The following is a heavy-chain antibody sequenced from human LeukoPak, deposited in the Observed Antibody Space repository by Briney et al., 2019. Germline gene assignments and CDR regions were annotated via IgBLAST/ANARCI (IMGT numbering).Heavy chain of an antibody. D-gene: IGHD2-2*01. CDR1: GFTFSSYA. V-gene: IGHV3-23*01. J-gene: IGHJ4*02. Sequence: GGSLRLSCAASGFTFSSYAMSWVRQAPGKGLEWVSAISGSGGSTYYADSVKGRFTISRDNSKNTLYLQMNSLRAEDTAVYYCAKDPGCSSTSCHPHGPVDYWGQGTLVTVSS. CDR3: AKDPGCSSTSCHPHGPVDY. CDR2: ISGSGGST.